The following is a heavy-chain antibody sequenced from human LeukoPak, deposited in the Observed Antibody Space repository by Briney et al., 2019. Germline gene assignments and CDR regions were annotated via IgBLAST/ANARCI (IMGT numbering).Heavy chain of an antibody. D-gene: IGHD5-18*01. CDR2: ITSSGANT. Sequence: GGSLRLSCAASGFTFDTYAMSWVRQAPGRGLEWVSGITSSGANTYYADSVKGRFTISRDSSKNTLYLQMNSLRAEDTAVYYCARASGYSYGFYYFDYWGQGTLVTVSS. CDR3: ARASGYSYGFYYFDY. J-gene: IGHJ4*02. V-gene: IGHV3-23*01. CDR1: GFTFDTYA.